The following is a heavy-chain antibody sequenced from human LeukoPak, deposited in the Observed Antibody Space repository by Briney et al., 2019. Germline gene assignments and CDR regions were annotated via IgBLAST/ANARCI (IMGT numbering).Heavy chain of an antibody. J-gene: IGHJ4*02. Sequence: PGGSLRLSCAASGFIASDNHMSWVRQAPGKGLEWVSFIYRSGSAHYADFVEGRFTISRDNSKNTLYLQMNSLRVEDTAVYYCARAYSYGFLDDWGQGTLVTVSS. CDR3: ARAYSYGFLDD. D-gene: IGHD5-18*01. CDR2: IYRSGSA. V-gene: IGHV3-66*02. CDR1: GFIASDNH.